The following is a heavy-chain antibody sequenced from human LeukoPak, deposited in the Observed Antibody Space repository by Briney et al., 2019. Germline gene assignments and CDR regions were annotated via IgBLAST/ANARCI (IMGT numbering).Heavy chain of an antibody. D-gene: IGHD4-17*01. CDR2: ITDGGGGT. CDR3: AKAYYGDPPRFLTTQGLDS. CDR1: GFTFSTYA. J-gene: IGHJ4*02. Sequence: GGSLRLSCAASGFTFSTYAMNWVLQAPGKGLEWVSEITDGGGGTDYGDSVKGRFTISRDNSKNTLYLQMNSLRAEDTAVYYCAKAYYGDPPRFLTTQGLDSWGQGTLVTVSS. V-gene: IGHV3-23*01.